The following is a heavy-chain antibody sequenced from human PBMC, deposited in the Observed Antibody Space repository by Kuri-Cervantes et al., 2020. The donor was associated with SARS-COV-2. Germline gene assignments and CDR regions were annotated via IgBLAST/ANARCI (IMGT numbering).Heavy chain of an antibody. D-gene: IGHD3-10*01. CDR1: GGSISSYY. Sequence: SETLSLTCTVSGGSISSYYWSWIRQPPGKGLEGIGYIYYSGSTNYNPSLKSRVTISVDTSKNQFSLKLSSVTAADTAVYYCARHALSSSVRGGGEYYYYGMDVWGQGTTVTVSS. CDR3: ARHALSSSVRGGGEYYYYGMDV. V-gene: IGHV4-59*08. CDR2: IYYSGST. J-gene: IGHJ6*02.